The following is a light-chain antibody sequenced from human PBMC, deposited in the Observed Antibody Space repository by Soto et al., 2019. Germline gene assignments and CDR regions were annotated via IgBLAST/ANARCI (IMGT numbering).Light chain of an antibody. CDR1: ESIRTW. V-gene: IGKV1-5*01. Sequence: DIQMTQSPSTLSASVGDRVTITCRASESIRTWLAWYQHKPGKAPKFLIYDASTLESGVPSRFSGSGSGTEFTLTISSLQPDDFATYYCQQYNNYPRTFGQGTKVDIK. J-gene: IGKJ1*01. CDR3: QQYNNYPRT. CDR2: DAS.